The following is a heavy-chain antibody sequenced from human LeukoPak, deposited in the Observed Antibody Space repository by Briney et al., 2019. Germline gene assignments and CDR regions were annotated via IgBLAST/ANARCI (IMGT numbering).Heavy chain of an antibody. D-gene: IGHD6-6*01. V-gene: IGHV1-69*13. CDR3: ARDRGSSSSYYYYYMDV. Sequence: SVKVSCKASGGTFSSYAISWVRQAPGQGLEWMGGIIPIFGTANYAQKFQGRVTITADESTSTAYMELSSPRSEDTAVYYCARDRGSSSSYYYYYMDVWGKGTTVTVSS. J-gene: IGHJ6*03. CDR2: IIPIFGTA. CDR1: GGTFSSYA.